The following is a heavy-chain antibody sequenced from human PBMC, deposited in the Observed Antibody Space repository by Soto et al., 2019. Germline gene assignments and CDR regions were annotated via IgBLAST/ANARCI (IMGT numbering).Heavy chain of an antibody. D-gene: IGHD3-16*01. J-gene: IGHJ6*02. CDR3: ASLGGRGPPNYYYCYGMDV. CDR2: INHSGST. CDR1: GGSFSGYY. Sequence: ASETLSLTCAVYGGSFSGYYWSWIRQPPGKGLEWIGEINHSGSTNYNPSLKSRVTISVDTSKNQFSLKLSSVTAADTAVYYCASLGGRGPPNYYYCYGMDVWGQGTTVTVSS. V-gene: IGHV4-34*01.